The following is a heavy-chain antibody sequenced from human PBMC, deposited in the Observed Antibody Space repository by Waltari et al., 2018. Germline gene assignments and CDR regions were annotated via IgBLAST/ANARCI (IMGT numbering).Heavy chain of an antibody. V-gene: IGHV4-39*01. J-gene: IGHJ4*02. D-gene: IGHD3-22*01. CDR2: IHYSGST. Sequence: QLQLQESGPGLLKPSETLSLTCPVSGDSLSSSSYYWGWIRQPPGRGLEWIGSIHYSGSTSYNPSLKSRVIISEDTSKRQFSLILSSVTAADTAVYYCARRPLYDSYGYPFDYWGQGTLVTVSS. CDR3: ARRPLYDSYGYPFDY. CDR1: GDSLSSSSYY.